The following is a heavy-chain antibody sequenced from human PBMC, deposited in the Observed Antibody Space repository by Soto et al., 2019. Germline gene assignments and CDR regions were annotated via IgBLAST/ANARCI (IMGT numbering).Heavy chain of an antibody. CDR2: ISAAGDP. CDR3: ARTDRDFYGLDV. V-gene: IGHV3-13*05. Sequence: EVQLVESGGGLVQPGGSLRLSCEASGFTFRKYDMHWVRQGTGKGLEWVSGISAAGDPDYADYVEGRFTIAKENAQNSFFLQMNTLRVVATAVYYCARTDRDFYGLDVWVQGTTVIVSS. J-gene: IGHJ6*02. CDR1: GFTFRKYD.